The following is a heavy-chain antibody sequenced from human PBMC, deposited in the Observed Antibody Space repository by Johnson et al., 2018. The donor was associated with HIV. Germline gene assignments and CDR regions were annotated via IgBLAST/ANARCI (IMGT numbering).Heavy chain of an antibody. Sequence: VQLVESGGGLVKPGGSLRLSCAASGFTFTNAWMHWVRQAPGKGLEWVSGISWNSGRIGYADSVKGRFTISRDNAKNSLYLQMNSLRAEDTALYYCAKDMGYDSSGDGAFDIWGQGTMVTVSS. J-gene: IGHJ3*02. D-gene: IGHD3-22*01. V-gene: IGHV3-9*01. CDR3: AKDMGYDSSGDGAFDI. CDR2: ISWNSGRI. CDR1: GFTFTNAW.